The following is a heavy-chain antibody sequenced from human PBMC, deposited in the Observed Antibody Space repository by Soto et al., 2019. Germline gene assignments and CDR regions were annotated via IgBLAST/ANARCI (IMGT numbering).Heavy chain of an antibody. CDR2: IYSGGST. V-gene: IGHV3-66*01. D-gene: IGHD3-10*01. CDR3: ARDRYYYGSGSYPYYYYGMDV. J-gene: IGHJ6*02. Sequence: GGSLRLSCAASGFTVSSNYMSWVRQAPGKGLEWVSVIYSGGSTYYADSVKGRFTISRDNSKNTLYLQMNSLRAEDTAVYYCARDRYYYGSGSYPYYYYGMDVWGQGTTVTVSS. CDR1: GFTVSSNY.